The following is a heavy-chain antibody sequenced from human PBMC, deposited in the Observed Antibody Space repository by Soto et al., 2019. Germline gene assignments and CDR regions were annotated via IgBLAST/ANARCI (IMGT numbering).Heavy chain of an antibody. CDR3: VRLRYSSLMYYFDY. Sequence: TSETLSLTCTVSGGSISSSSYYWGWIRQPPGKGLEWIGSIYYSGSTYYNPSLKSRVTISVDTSKNQFSLKLSSVTAADTAVYYCVRLRYSSLMYYFDYWGQGTLVTVSS. J-gene: IGHJ4*02. CDR2: IYYSGST. V-gene: IGHV4-39*01. CDR1: GGSISSSSYY. D-gene: IGHD6-13*01.